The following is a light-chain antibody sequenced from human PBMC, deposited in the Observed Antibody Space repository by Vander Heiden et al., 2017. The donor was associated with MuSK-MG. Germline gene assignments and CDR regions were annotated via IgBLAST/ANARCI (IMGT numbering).Light chain of an antibody. CDR2: GAS. CDR1: QSVRSNY. V-gene: IGKV3-20*01. Sequence: EIVLTQSPGTLSLSPGERVTLSCRASQSVRSNYLAWYQQKPGQAPRLLFFGASSRATGIPDSFSGSGSGTDFTLTISRLEPEDFAVYYCQQDGSSPITFGQGTRLDIK. CDR3: QQDGSSPIT. J-gene: IGKJ5*01.